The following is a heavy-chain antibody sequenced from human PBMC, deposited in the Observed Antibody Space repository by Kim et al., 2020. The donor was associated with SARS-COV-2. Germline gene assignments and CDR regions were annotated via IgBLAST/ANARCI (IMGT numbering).Heavy chain of an antibody. J-gene: IGHJ4*02. Sequence: KTYSQKFQGRVTITRDTSAGTAYMELSSLGSEDTAVYYCARDWATRIFDYWGQGTLVTVSS. CDR2: K. CDR3: ARDWATRIFDY. V-gene: IGHV1-3*01. D-gene: IGHD2-2*01.